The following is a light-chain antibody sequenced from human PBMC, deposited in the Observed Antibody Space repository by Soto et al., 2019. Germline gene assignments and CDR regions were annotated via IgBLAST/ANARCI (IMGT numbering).Light chain of an antibody. J-gene: IGLJ2*01. Sequence: QSVLTQPPLVSRAPGQRVTISCTGSSSNIRAGYDVHWYQQLPGTAPKLLIYGNSNRPSGVPDRFSGSNSGTSASLAITGLQAEDEADYYCQSYDSSLSAVVFGRGTKPTVL. V-gene: IGLV1-40*01. CDR2: GNS. CDR3: QSYDSSLSAVV. CDR1: SSNIRAGYD.